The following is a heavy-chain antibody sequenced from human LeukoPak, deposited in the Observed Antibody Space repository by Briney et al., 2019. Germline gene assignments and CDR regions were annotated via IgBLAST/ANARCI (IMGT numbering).Heavy chain of an antibody. CDR1: GFTVSSNS. J-gene: IGHJ4*02. V-gene: IGHV3-53*01. Sequence: GGSLRLSCTVSGFTVSSNSMSWVRQAPGKGLEWVSFIYSDNTHYSDSVKGRFTISRDNSKNTLYLQMNGLRAEDTAVYYCARRAGAYSHPYDYWGQGTLVTASS. CDR3: ARRAGAYSHPYDY. CDR2: IYSDNT. D-gene: IGHD4/OR15-4a*01.